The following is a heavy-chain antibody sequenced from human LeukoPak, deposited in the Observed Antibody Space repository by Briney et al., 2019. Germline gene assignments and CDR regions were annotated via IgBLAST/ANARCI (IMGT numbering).Heavy chain of an antibody. D-gene: IGHD2-15*01. CDR2: ISGSGGST. CDR1: GFTFSSHA. Sequence: GGSLRLSCAASGFTFSSHAMGWVRQAPGKGLEWVSAISGSGGSTYYADSVKGRFTISRDNSKNTLYLQMNSLRAEDTAVYYCAKEREDRLYYFDYWGQGTLVTVSS. CDR3: AKEREDRLYYFDY. V-gene: IGHV3-23*01. J-gene: IGHJ4*02.